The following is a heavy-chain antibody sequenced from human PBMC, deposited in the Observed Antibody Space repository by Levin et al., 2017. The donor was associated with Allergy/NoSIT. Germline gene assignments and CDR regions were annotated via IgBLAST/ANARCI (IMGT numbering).Heavy chain of an antibody. J-gene: IGHJ6*02. CDR2: ISSSSSYI. Sequence: SCAASGFTFSSYSMNWVRQAPGKGLEWVSSISSSSSYIYYADSVKGRFTISRDNAKNSLYLQMNSLRAEDTAVYYCARASGYSYGLSYYYYGMDGWGQGTTVTVSS. CDR1: GFTFSSYS. D-gene: IGHD5-18*01. CDR3: ARASGYSYGLSYYYYGMDG. V-gene: IGHV3-21*01.